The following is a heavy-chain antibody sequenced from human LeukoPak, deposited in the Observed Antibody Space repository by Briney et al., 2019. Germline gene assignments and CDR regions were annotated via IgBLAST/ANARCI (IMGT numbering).Heavy chain of an antibody. V-gene: IGHV1-46*01. Sequence: GASVKVSCKASGYTFTSYGISWVRQAPGQGLEWMGIINPSGGSTSYAPKFQGRVTVTRDTSTSTVYMELSSLRIEDTAVYYCARDVSSGWYGVYWGQGTLVTVSS. D-gene: IGHD6-19*01. CDR2: INPSGGST. CDR1: GYTFTSYG. CDR3: ARDVSSGWYGVY. J-gene: IGHJ4*02.